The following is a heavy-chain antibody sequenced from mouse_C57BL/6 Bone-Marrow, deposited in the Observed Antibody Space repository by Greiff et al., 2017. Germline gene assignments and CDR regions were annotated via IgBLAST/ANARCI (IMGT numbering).Heavy chain of an antibody. D-gene: IGHD4-1*01. CDR3: TRRDWVDWYIDV. J-gene: IGHJ1*03. Sequence: DVMLVESGGGLVQPGGSMKLSCVASGFTFSNYWMNWVRQSPEKGLEWVAQIRSKSDNYATHYAESVKGSFTISRDDSKSSVYLQMNNLRAGDTGIYYCTRRDWVDWYIDVWGTGTTVTVSS. CDR2: IRSKSDNYAT. V-gene: IGHV6-3*01. CDR1: GFTFSNYW.